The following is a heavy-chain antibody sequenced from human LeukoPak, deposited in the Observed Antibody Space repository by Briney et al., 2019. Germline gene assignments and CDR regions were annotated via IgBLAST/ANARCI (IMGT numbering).Heavy chain of an antibody. CDR2: ISGSGDNT. J-gene: IGHJ4*02. Sequence: PGGPLRLSCAASGFTFSSYAMSWVRQAPGKGLEWVSSISGSGDNTCYADSVKDRFSISRDNSKTTVSLQMNSLRAEDTAVYYCAKGRGTAVTSAANYWGQGTLVTVSS. CDR3: AKGRGTAVTSAANY. V-gene: IGHV3-23*01. D-gene: IGHD4-17*01. CDR1: GFTFSSYA.